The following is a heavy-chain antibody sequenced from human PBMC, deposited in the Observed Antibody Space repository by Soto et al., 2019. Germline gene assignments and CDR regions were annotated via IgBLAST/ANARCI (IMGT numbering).Heavy chain of an antibody. CDR1: GGSISSSSYY. J-gene: IGHJ5*02. CDR3: ARQVVVVVAATGWFDP. D-gene: IGHD2-15*01. V-gene: IGHV4-39*01. CDR2: IYYSGST. Sequence: SETLSLPCTVSGGSISSSSYYWGWIRQPPGKGLEWIGSIYYSGSTYYNPSLKSRVTISVDTSKNQFSLKLSSVTAADTAVHYCARQVVVVVAATGWFDPWGQGTLVTVSS.